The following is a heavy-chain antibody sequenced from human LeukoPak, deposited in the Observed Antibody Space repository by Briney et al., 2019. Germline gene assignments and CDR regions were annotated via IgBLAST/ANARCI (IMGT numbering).Heavy chain of an antibody. J-gene: IGHJ4*02. V-gene: IGHV3-7*01. CDR3: ARVGGYDSSGYYRYYFDY. Sequence: GGSLRLSCAASGFTFSSYWMSWVRQAPGKGLEWVANIKQDGSEKYYVDSVKGRFPISRDNAKNSLYLQMNSLRAEDTAVYYCARVGGYDSSGYYRYYFDYWGQGTLVTVSS. CDR1: GFTFSSYW. D-gene: IGHD3-22*01. CDR2: IKQDGSEK.